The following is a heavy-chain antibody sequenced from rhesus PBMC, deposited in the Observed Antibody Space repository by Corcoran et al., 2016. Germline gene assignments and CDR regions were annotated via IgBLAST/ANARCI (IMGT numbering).Heavy chain of an antibody. J-gene: IGHJ4*01. V-gene: IGHV4-173*01. CDR2: ISGSGGST. CDR1: GDSISSNY. CDR3: ARKPPSNPIGF. D-gene: IGHD4-23*01. Sequence: QLQLQESGPGLVKPSETLSLTCAVSGDSISSNYWSWVRQPPGKGLEWIGRISGSGGSTDSNPSLKSRVPISTDTSNNQFSLKLNSVTAADTAVYYCARKPPSNPIGFWGQGVLVTVS.